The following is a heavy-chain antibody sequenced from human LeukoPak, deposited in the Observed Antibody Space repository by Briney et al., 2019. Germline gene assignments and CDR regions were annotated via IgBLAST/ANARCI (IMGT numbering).Heavy chain of an antibody. Sequence: GRSLRLSCAASGFTFSSYGMRWVRQAPGKGLEWVAVISYDGSNKYYADSVKGRFTISRDNSKNTLYLQMNSLRAEDTAVYYCAKAALLGPRDYVYYFDYWGQGTLVTVSS. CDR2: ISYDGSNK. D-gene: IGHD3-16*01. CDR3: AKAALLGPRDYVYYFDY. V-gene: IGHV3-30*18. CDR1: GFTFSSYG. J-gene: IGHJ4*02.